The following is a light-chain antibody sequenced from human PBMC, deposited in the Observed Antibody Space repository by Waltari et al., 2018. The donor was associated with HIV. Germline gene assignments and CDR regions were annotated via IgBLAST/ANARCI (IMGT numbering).Light chain of an antibody. Sequence: QSALTQPASVSGSPGPSITVPCTGTSSDLGTYNLFSWYQQEPGKAPKLIIHDVTARPSGVSSRVSGSKSGNTAFLTISGLQVEDESLYFCCSFSPNGASWVFGGGTKVTVL. V-gene: IGLV2-23*02. CDR2: DVT. J-gene: IGLJ3*02. CDR1: SSDLGTYNL. CDR3: CSFSPNGASWV.